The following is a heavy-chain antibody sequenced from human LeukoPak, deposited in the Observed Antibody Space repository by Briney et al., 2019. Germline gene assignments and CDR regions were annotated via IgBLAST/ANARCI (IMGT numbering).Heavy chain of an antibody. Sequence: ASVKVSCKASGYKFPIFAFSWVRQAPGQGLEWVGWISVANGDTFYAQKFQGRVSLTTDTPTGTLYMELRSLRSDDTAVYFCASGYGDYEIYGNWGQGTLVTVSS. CDR2: ISVANGDT. J-gene: IGHJ4*02. V-gene: IGHV1-18*01. CDR3: ASGYGDYEIYGN. CDR1: GYKFPIFA. D-gene: IGHD4-17*01.